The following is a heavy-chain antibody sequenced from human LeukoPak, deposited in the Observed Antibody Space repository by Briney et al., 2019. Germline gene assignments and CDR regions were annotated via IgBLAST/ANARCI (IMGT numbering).Heavy chain of an antibody. CDR3: ARAARPYDSSGLPNY. D-gene: IGHD3-22*01. Sequence: PSQTLSLTCAVSGGSISSGGYSWSWIRQPPGKGLEWIGYIYYSGSTYYNPSLKSRVTISVDTSKNQFSLKLSSVTAADTAVYYCARAARPYDSSGLPNYWGQGTLVTVSS. J-gene: IGHJ4*02. V-gene: IGHV4-30-4*07. CDR1: GGSISSGGYS. CDR2: IYYSGST.